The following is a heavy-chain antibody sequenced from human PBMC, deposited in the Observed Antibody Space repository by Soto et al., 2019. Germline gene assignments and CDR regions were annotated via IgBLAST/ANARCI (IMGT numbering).Heavy chain of an antibody. D-gene: IGHD3-22*01. CDR1: RGSIIHSGHH. Sequence: PALTFTVARGSIIHSGHHLTPIRQFTGPGLEWLGYIYYSRSTYYKPSRQSRIRISVANSKNQISLQLKSVSAADTAVYYCARDEDGSGYFGYWGQGALVTVSS. J-gene: IGHJ4*02. CDR2: IYYSRST. V-gene: IGHV4-31*03. CDR3: ARDEDGSGYFGY.